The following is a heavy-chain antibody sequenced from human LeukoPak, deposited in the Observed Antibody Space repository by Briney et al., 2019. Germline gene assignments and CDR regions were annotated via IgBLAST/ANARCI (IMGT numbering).Heavy chain of an antibody. CDR2: INHSGST. D-gene: IGHD5-18*01. CDR3: ARSGYSYATDY. CDR1: GGSFSGYY. Sequence: SETLSLTCAVYGGSFSGYYRSWIRQPPGKGLEWIGEINHSGSTNYNPSLKSRVTISVDTSKNQFSLKLSSVTAADTAVYYCARSGYSYATDYWGQGTLVTVSS. J-gene: IGHJ4*02. V-gene: IGHV4-34*01.